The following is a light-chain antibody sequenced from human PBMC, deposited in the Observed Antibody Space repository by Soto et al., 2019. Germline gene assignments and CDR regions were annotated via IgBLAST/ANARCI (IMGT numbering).Light chain of an antibody. CDR3: QQYTADPRT. Sequence: DIQLTQSPSTLSASLGDRVTISCRASQSISSCLAWYQQKPGQAPNLLIYNASSLASGVPSRFRGSGSGTEFTLTISSLQPDDFATYYCQQYTADPRTFGQGTKVDIK. CDR2: NAS. CDR1: QSISSC. V-gene: IGKV1-5*03. J-gene: IGKJ1*01.